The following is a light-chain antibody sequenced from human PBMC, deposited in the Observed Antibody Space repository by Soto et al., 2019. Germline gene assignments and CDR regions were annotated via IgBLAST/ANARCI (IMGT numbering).Light chain of an antibody. V-gene: IGLV1-44*01. J-gene: IGLJ3*02. CDR1: RSNIGSNA. Sequence: QSVLTQPPSASGTPGQRVTISCSGSRSNIGSNAVSWYQQLPGTAPKLLIYNDNQRPSGVPDRFSASKSGTSASLAISGLQSEDEADYYCAAWDDSLNAREVFGGGTKLTVL. CDR3: AAWDDSLNAREV. CDR2: NDN.